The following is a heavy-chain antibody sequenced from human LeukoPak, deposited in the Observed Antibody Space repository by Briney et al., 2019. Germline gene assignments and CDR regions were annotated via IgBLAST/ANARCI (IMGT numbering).Heavy chain of an antibody. CDR3: ARGSGYSYGYGY. D-gene: IGHD5-18*01. J-gene: IGHJ4*02. CDR1: GGSFSGYY. Sequence: NPSETLSLTCAVYGGSFSGYYWSWIRQPPGKGLEWIGEINHSGSTNYNPSLKSRVTISVDTSKNQFSLKLSSVTAADTAVYYCARGSGYSYGYGYWGQGTLVTVSS. CDR2: INHSGST. V-gene: IGHV4-34*01.